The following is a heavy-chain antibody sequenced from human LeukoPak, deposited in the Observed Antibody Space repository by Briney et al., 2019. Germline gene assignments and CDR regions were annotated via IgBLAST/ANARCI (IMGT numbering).Heavy chain of an antibody. J-gene: IGHJ4*02. CDR2: IFGGGST. CDR3: ARGFSSSWYGYFDY. V-gene: IGHV3-53*01. D-gene: IGHD6-13*01. CDR1: GFTVSSNY. Sequence: GGSLRLSCAASGFTVSSNYMSWVRQAPGKGLEWVSVIFGGGSTYYADSVKGRFTISRDNSKNTLYLQMNNLRAEDTAVYYCARGFSSSWYGYFDYWGQGTLVTVSS.